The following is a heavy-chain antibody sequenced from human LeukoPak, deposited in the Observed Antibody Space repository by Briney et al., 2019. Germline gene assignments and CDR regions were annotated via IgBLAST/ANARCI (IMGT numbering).Heavy chain of an antibody. CDR1: GFTFNIHW. D-gene: IGHD4-23*01. V-gene: IGHV3-7*02. CDR3: ASSHYGGNFFDY. Sequence: HPGGSLRLSCAASGFTFNIHWMSWVRQAPGKGLEWVANINQDGSEKYYVDSVKGRFTISRDNAKNSLYLQMNSLRAEDTAVYYRASSHYGGNFFDYWGQGTLVTVSS. J-gene: IGHJ4*02. CDR2: INQDGSEK.